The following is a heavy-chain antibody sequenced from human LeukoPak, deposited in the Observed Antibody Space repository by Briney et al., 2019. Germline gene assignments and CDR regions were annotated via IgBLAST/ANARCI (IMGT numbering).Heavy chain of an antibody. CDR1: GFTFSSYG. CDR2: ISYDGSNK. V-gene: IGHV3-30*18. D-gene: IGHD6-6*01. CDR3: AKDEYSSA. J-gene: IGHJ5*02. Sequence: QSGRSLRLSCAASGFTFSSYGMHWVRQAPGKGLEWVAVISYDGSNKYYADSVKGRFTISRDNSKNTLYLQMNSLRAEDTAVYYCAKDEYSSAWGQGTLVTVSS.